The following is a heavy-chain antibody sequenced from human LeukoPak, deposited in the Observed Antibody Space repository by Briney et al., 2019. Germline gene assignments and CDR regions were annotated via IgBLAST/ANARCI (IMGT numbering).Heavy chain of an antibody. CDR1: GFTFSSYT. J-gene: IGHJ3*02. Sequence: PGGSLRLSCVASGFTFSSYTMNWVRKAPGKGLEWLSYISSSGSTIYYADSVKGRFTTSRDNAKNSLYLQMNSLRAEDTAVYYCAGTDIVTTIPAFDIWGQGTMVTVSS. CDR2: ISSSGSTI. CDR3: AGTDIVTTIPAFDI. V-gene: IGHV3-48*03. D-gene: IGHD5-12*01.